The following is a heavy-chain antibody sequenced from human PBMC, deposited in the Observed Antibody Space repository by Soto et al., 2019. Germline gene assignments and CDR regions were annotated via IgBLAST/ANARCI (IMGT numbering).Heavy chain of an antibody. D-gene: IGHD6-13*01. J-gene: IGHJ4*02. CDR2: ISYDGSNK. CDR3: AKEGGPGYSSSWSYFDP. CDR1: GFTFSSYG. V-gene: IGHV3-30*18. Sequence: PGGSLRLSCAASGFTFSSYGMHWVRQAPGKGLEWVAVISYDGSNKYYADSVKGRFTISRDNSKNTLYLQMNSLRAEDTAVYYCAKEGGPGYSSSWSYFDPGGRGPRV.